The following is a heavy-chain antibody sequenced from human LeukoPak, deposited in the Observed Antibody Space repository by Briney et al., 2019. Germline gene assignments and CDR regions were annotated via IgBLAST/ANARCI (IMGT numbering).Heavy chain of an antibody. CDR2: ISHSGST. J-gene: IGHJ4*02. V-gene: IGHV4-34*01. Sequence: SETLSLTCAVYGGSFSGYYWSWIRQPPGKGLEWIGEISHSGSTNYDPSLKSRVTISVDTSKNQFSLKLSSVTAADTAVYYCAREKPRYSSGWYLDYWGQGTLVTVSS. D-gene: IGHD6-19*01. CDR1: GGSFSGYY. CDR3: AREKPRYSSGWYLDY.